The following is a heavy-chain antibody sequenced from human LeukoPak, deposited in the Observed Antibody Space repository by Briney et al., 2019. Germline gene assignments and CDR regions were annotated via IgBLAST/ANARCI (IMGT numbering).Heavy chain of an antibody. CDR3: ARLRAGVGEFSLDY. V-gene: IGHV4-59*01. D-gene: IGHD3-10*01. Sequence: PSETLSLTCTVSGDSINVYYWSWIRQPPGKELEWIGYIHYSGSTNYNPSFKSRVTISVDTSKNQFSLKLSSLTAADTAVYYCARLRAGVGEFSLDYWGQGTLVTVSS. J-gene: IGHJ4*02. CDR2: IHYSGST. CDR1: GDSINVYY.